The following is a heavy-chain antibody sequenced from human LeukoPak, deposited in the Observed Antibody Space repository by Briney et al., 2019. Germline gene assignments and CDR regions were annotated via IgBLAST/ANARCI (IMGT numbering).Heavy chain of an antibody. CDR1: GGSISNYY. CDR3: ARIMAGLFDY. Sequence: ETLSLTCTVSGGSISNYYWSWIRQPPGKGLEWIGYLHYSGSTNYNPSLKSRVTMSVDTSKNQFSLKLSSVTAADTAVYYCARIMAGLFDYWGQGTLVTVSS. V-gene: IGHV4-59*08. CDR2: LHYSGST. J-gene: IGHJ4*02. D-gene: IGHD6-19*01.